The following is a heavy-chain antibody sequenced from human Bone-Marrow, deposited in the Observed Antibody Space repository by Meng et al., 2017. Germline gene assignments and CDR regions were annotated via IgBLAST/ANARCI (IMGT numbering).Heavy chain of an antibody. Sequence: ASVKVSCKPSGYNFPDYYIHWVRRAPGQGLEWMGRINPKSGDTHYAQKFQARVTMTGDTSISTAYMELSGLRSDDTAVYYCARDVAVAGSRGDQFDYWGQGTLVTVSS. D-gene: IGHD6-19*01. V-gene: IGHV1-2*06. CDR3: ARDVAVAGSRGDQFDY. CDR2: INPKSGDT. CDR1: GYNFPDYY. J-gene: IGHJ4*02.